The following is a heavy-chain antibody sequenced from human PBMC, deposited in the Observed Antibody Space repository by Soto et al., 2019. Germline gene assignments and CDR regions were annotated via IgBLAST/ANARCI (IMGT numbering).Heavy chain of an antibody. V-gene: IGHV3-23*01. CDR3: ARGKFGELSPFDY. J-gene: IGHJ4*02. CDR1: GFTFNIYA. CDR2: ISGSGGGT. Sequence: GGSLRLSCAASGFTFNIYAMSWVRQAPGKGLEWVSAISGSGGGTYYADSVEGRFTISRDNSNNTLYLQMSSLRAEDTAVYYCARGKFGELSPFDYWGQGTLVTVSS. D-gene: IGHD3-10*01.